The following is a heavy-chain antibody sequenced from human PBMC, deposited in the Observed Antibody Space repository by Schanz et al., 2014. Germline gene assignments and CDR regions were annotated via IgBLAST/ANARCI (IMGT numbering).Heavy chain of an antibody. CDR2: TGSGTTT. CDR3: ARPSDSSWYMDV. Sequence: VQLVESGGDLVQPGGSQRLSCAASGFIVSSTYMTWVRQAPGKGLEWVSALTGSGTTTYYADSVKGRFTISRDNSRKTLYLQMNSLRAEDTAVYYCARPSDSSWYMDVWGKGTTVTVSS. D-gene: IGHD2-21*02. CDR1: GFIVSSTY. J-gene: IGHJ6*03. V-gene: IGHV3-66*01.